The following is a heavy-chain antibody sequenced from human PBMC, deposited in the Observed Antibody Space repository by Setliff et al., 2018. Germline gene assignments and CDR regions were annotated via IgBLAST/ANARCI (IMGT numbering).Heavy chain of an antibody. Sequence: ASVKVSCKASGYPFTSYYMYWLRQAPGQGPEWLGIINIGGGSASYAQKFQDRVTMTRDTSTSTVYMELNSLTYDDTAVYYCSRAGFAAAGRKGVFDHWGQGTLVTVSS. J-gene: IGHJ4*02. V-gene: IGHV1-46*01. CDR2: INIGGGSA. CDR3: SRAGFAAAGRKGVFDH. D-gene: IGHD6-25*01. CDR1: GYPFTSYY.